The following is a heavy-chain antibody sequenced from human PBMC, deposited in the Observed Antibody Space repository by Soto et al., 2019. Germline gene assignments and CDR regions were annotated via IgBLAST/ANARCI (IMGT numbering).Heavy chain of an antibody. Sequence: ASVKVSCKASGYTFTSYAMHWVRQAPGQRLEWMGWINAGNGNTIYAQKFQGRVTMTEDTSTDTAYMELSSLRSEDTAVYYCATVKGISSGWYEGFDYWGQGTLVTVSS. V-gene: IGHV1-3*01. CDR1: GYTFTSYA. CDR3: ATVKGISSGWYEGFDY. D-gene: IGHD6-19*01. CDR2: INAGNGNT. J-gene: IGHJ4*02.